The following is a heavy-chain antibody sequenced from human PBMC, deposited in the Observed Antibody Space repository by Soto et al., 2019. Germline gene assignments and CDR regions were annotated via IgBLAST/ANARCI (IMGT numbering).Heavy chain of an antibody. CDR2: IYYSGST. V-gene: IGHV4-31*03. J-gene: IGHJ4*02. Sequence: QVQLQESGPGLVKPSQTLSLTCTVSGGSISSGGYYWSWIRQHPGKGLEWIGYIYYSGSTYYNPSLKCRVTISVDTSKNQFSLKLSSVIAADTAVYYFARDTGRPRSGSAAPPDGYYFDYWGQGTLVTVSS. CDR1: GGSISSGGYY. D-gene: IGHD1-26*01. CDR3: ARDTGRPRSGSAAPPDGYYFDY.